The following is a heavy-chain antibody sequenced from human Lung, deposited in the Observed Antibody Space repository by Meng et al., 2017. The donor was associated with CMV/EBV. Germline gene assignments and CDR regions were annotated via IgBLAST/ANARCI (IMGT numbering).Heavy chain of an antibody. D-gene: IGHD2-2*01. V-gene: IGHV1-18*01. CDR2: ISAYNGNT. Sequence: XXVSCXASGYTFTSYGISWVRQAPGQGLEWMGWISAYNGNTNYAQKLQGRVTMTTDTSTSTAYMELRSLRPDDTAVYYCARNRYCSSTSCYFDYWGQGTRVTVSS. J-gene: IGHJ4*02. CDR3: ARNRYCSSTSCYFDY. CDR1: GYTFTSYG.